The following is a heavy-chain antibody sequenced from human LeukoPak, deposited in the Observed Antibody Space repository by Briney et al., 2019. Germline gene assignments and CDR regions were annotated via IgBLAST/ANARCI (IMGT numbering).Heavy chain of an antibody. CDR2: INPSGGST. CDR3: ARVNSAQWLVGFNFDY. J-gene: IGHJ4*02. Sequence: ASVKVSCKASGYTFTSYYMHWVRQAPGQGLEWMGIINPSGGSTSYAQKFQGRVTMTRDTSTSTVYMELSSLRSDDTAVYYCARVNSAQWLVGFNFDYWGQGTLVTVSS. D-gene: IGHD6-19*01. V-gene: IGHV1-46*01. CDR1: GYTFTSYY.